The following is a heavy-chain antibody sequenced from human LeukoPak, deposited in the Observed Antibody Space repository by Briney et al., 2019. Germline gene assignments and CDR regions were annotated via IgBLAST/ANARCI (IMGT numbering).Heavy chain of an antibody. CDR1: GGSISSGSYY. CDR2: IYTSGST. Sequence: SETLSLTCTVSGGSISSGSYYWSWIRQPAGKGLEWIGRIYTSGSTNYNPSLKSRVTISVDTSKNQFSLKLSSVTAADTAVYYCARDTLDYGDYNWFDPWGQGTLVTVSS. D-gene: IGHD4-17*01. V-gene: IGHV4-61*02. J-gene: IGHJ5*02. CDR3: ARDTLDYGDYNWFDP.